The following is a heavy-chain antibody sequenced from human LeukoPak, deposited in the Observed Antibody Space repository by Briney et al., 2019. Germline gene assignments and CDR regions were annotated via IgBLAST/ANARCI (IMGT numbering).Heavy chain of an antibody. V-gene: IGHV4-34*01. CDR3: ARIGCSGGSCYLNYYYGMDV. CDR2: INHSEST. CDR1: GGSFSGYY. J-gene: IGHJ6*04. D-gene: IGHD2-15*01. Sequence: SETLSPTCAVYGGSFSGYYWSWIRQPPGKGLEWIGEINHSESTNYNPSLKSRVTISVDTSKNQFSLKLSSVTAADTAVYYCARIGCSGGSCYLNYYYGMDVWGKGATATVSS.